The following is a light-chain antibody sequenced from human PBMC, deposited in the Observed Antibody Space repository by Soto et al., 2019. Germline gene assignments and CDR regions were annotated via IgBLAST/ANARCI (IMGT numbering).Light chain of an antibody. Sequence: DIQMTRSPSSLSASVGDRVTITCQASQDISNYLNWYQQKPGKAPKLLIYDASNLETGVPSRFSGSGSGTDFTFTISSLQPEDIATYYCKQYDNGPLTFGGGTKVEI. V-gene: IGKV1-33*01. CDR2: DAS. J-gene: IGKJ4*01. CDR3: KQYDNGPLT. CDR1: QDISNY.